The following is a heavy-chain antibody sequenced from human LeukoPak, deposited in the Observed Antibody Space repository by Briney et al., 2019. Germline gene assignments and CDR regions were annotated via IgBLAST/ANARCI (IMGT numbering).Heavy chain of an antibody. CDR3: ARGFGGYSYGTPFYYGMDV. CDR1: GGSISSYY. CDR2: IYYSGST. Sequence: SETLSLTCTVSGGSISSYYWSWIRQPPGKGLEWIGYIYYSGSTNYNPSLKSRVTISVDTPKNQFSLKLSSVTAADTAVYYCARGFGGYSYGTPFYYGMDVWGQGTTVTVSS. J-gene: IGHJ6*02. D-gene: IGHD5-18*01. V-gene: IGHV4-59*08.